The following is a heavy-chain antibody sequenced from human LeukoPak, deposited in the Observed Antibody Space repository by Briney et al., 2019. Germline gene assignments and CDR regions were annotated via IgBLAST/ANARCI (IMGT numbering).Heavy chain of an antibody. CDR3: ARARYCSGGSCYAEY. Sequence: GESLKISCKGSGYSFPTYWIGWVRQMPGKGLGWMGIIYPGDSDTRYSPSFQGQVTISADKSISTAYLQWSSLKASDTAMYYCARARYCSGGSCYAEYWGQGTLVTVSS. CDR2: IYPGDSDT. J-gene: IGHJ4*02. D-gene: IGHD2-15*01. V-gene: IGHV5-51*01. CDR1: GYSFPTYW.